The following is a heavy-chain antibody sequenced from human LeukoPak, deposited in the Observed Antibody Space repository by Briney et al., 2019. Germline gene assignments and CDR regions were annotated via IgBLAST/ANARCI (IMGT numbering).Heavy chain of an antibody. Sequence: GGSLRLSCAASGFTFSSYGMHWVRQAPGKGLEWVAVIWYDGSNKYYADSVKGRFTISRDNSKNTLYLQMNSLRAEDTAVYYCARAWQQQLVQDVADYWGQGTLVTVSS. CDR3: ARAWQQQLVQDVADY. CDR1: GFTFSSYG. CDR2: IWYDGSNK. D-gene: IGHD6-13*01. V-gene: IGHV3-33*08. J-gene: IGHJ4*02.